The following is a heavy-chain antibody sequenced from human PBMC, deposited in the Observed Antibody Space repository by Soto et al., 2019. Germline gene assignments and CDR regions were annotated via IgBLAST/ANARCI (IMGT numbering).Heavy chain of an antibody. J-gene: IGHJ4*02. V-gene: IGHV1-8*01. CDR3: ARTLYGDKVDY. Sequence: QVQLVQSGAEVKKPGASVKVSCKASGYTFTSYDINWVRQATGQGLEWMGWMNPNSGNTGYAQNYQGTVTMTRKTSISTAYTELSRLRSEDTAVYYCARTLYGDKVDYWGQGTLVTVSP. CDR1: GYTFTSYD. CDR2: MNPNSGNT. D-gene: IGHD4-17*01.